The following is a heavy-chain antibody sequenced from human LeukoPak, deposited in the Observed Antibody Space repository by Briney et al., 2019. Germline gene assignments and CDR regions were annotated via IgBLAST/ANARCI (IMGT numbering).Heavy chain of an antibody. V-gene: IGHV3-7*01. CDR1: GFTFGSYW. CDR3: EAGTTGNAFDI. D-gene: IGHD1-14*01. CDR2: IKQDGSEK. J-gene: IGHJ3*02. Sequence: GGSLRLSCVASGFTFGSYWMNWVRQAPGKGLEWVANIKQDGSEKYYVDSAKGRFTISRDNTKKLLYLQMNSLRAEDTAVYYCEAGTTGNAFDIWGQGTKVTVSS.